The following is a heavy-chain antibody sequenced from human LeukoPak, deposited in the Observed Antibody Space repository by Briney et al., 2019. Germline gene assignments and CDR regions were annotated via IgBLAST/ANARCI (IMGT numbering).Heavy chain of an antibody. D-gene: IGHD5-12*01. CDR1: GGSISSHY. CDR2: IFYSGST. CDR3: ARSRGYSGYDLIDY. J-gene: IGHJ4*02. Sequence: SETLSLTCTVSGGSISSHYWGWIRQPPGKGLEWIGYIFYSGSTNYNPSLKSRVTISVDTSKNQFSLKLSSVTAADTAVYFCARSRGYSGYDLIDYWGQGTLVTVSS. V-gene: IGHV4-59*11.